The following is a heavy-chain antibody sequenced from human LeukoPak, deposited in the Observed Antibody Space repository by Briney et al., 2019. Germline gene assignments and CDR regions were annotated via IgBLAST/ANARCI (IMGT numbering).Heavy chain of an antibody. CDR1: AFTFSSYG. J-gene: IGHJ4*02. CDR2: IRYDGSNK. D-gene: IGHD4-17*01. V-gene: IGHV3-30*02. Sequence: PGGSLRLSCAASAFTFSSYGMHWVRQAPGKGLEWVAFIRYDGSNKYYADSVKGRFTISRDNSKNTLYLQMNSLRAEDTAVYYCAVRDGDYAGGRWGQGTLVTVSS. CDR3: AVRDGDYAGGR.